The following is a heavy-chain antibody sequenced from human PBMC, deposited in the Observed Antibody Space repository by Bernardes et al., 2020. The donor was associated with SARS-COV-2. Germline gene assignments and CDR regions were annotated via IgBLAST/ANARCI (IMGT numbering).Heavy chain of an antibody. CDR1: GYTFTTYY. J-gene: IGHJ4*02. D-gene: IGHD3-3*01. V-gene: IGHV1-2*04. CDR3: ARDRGEVQTLFGVVSGPQYFDF. Sequence: ASVKVSCKAFGYTFTTYYMHWVRQAPGQGLEWMGWINANSGVTNYAQKFQGSVTMTRDTSTSTAYMELSRLRPDDTAVYFCARDRGEVQTLFGVVSGPQYFDFWGQGTLVTVSS. CDR2: INANSGVT.